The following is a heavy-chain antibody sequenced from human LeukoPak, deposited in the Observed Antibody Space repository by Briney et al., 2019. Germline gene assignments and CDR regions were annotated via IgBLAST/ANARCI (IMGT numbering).Heavy chain of an antibody. CDR2: ISNSGTI. CDR1: GFTLSDYY. V-gene: IGHV3-11*04. J-gene: IGHJ4*02. CDR3: ACSYGDYDFRANY. D-gene: IGHD4-17*01. Sequence: GGSLRLSCAASGFTLSDYYMSWIRQAPGKGLQWVSHISNSGTIYYADSVKGRFTISRDNAKNSLYLQMNSLRAEDTAVYYCACSYGDYDFRANYLGPRTLVTVSS.